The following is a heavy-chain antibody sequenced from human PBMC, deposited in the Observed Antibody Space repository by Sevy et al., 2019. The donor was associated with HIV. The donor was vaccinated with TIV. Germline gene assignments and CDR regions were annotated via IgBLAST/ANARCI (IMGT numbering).Heavy chain of an antibody. CDR2: ISITGGST. CDR1: GFTFSSYA. D-gene: IGHD3-10*01. CDR3: AKDRVSGTYYTGDFDY. Sequence: GGSLRLSCAASGFTFSSYAMSWVRQAPGKGLEWVSVISITGGSTNYADSVKGRFTISRDNSKNTLYLQMNTLRAEDTAVYYCAKDRVSGTYYTGDFDYWGQGTLVTVSS. J-gene: IGHJ4*02. V-gene: IGHV3-23*01.